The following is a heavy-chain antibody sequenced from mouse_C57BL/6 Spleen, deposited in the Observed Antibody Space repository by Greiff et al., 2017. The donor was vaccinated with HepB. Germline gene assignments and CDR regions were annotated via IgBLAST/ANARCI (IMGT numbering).Heavy chain of an antibody. CDR3: ARGEANWNYFDY. V-gene: IGHV1-22*01. J-gene: IGHJ2*01. Sequence: EVQLQQSGPELVKPGASVKMSCKASGYTFTDYNMHWVKQSHGKSLEWIGYINPNNGGTSYNQKFKGKATLTVNKSSSTAYMELRSLTSEESAVYYCARGEANWNYFDYWGQGTTLTVSS. CDR1: GYTFTDYN. CDR2: INPNNGGT. D-gene: IGHD4-1*01.